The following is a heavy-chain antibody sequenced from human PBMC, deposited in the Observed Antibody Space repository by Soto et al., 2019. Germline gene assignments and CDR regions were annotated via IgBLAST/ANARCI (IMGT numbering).Heavy chain of an antibody. CDR2: IKQDGSEK. V-gene: IGHV3-7*01. Sequence: EVQLVESGGGLVQPGGSLRLSCAASGCTFSSYWMSWVRQAPGKGLEWVANIKQDGSEKYYVDSVKGRFTISRDNAKNSLYLQMNSLRAEDTAVYYCARDRMARYLDYYGMDVWGQGTTVTVSS. J-gene: IGHJ6*02. CDR3: ARDRMARYLDYYGMDV. CDR1: GCTFSSYW. D-gene: IGHD3-16*02.